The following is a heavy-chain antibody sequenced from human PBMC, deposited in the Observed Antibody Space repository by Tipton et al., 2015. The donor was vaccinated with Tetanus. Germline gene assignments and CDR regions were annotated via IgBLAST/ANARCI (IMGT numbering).Heavy chain of an antibody. CDR2: INWDGGTT. J-gene: IGHJ2*01. D-gene: IGHD6-19*01. CDR1: GFTLGDYA. V-gene: IGHV3-20*04. CDR3: VKGDKSGWVNWFFDL. Sequence: GSLRLSCAASGFTLGDYAMSWVRQAPGKGLEWVSGINWDGGTTGYGDSVKGRFTISRDNAKNSLYLQIDSLRAGDTALYYCVKGDKSGWVNWFFDLWGRGTLVTVSS.